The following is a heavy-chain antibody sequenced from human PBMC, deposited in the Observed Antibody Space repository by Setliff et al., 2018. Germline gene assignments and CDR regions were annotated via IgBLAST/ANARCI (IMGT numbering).Heavy chain of an antibody. CDR3: ARGVLRYFDWLLSGDAFDI. CDR2: IYYSGST. D-gene: IGHD3-9*01. CDR1: GGSISSYY. Sequence: SETLSLTCTVSGGSISSYYWSWIRQPPGKGLEWIGYIYYSGSTNYNLSLKSRVTISVDTSKNQFSLKLSSVTAADTAVYYCARGVLRYFDWLLSGDAFDIWGQGTMVTVS. J-gene: IGHJ3*02. V-gene: IGHV4-59*01.